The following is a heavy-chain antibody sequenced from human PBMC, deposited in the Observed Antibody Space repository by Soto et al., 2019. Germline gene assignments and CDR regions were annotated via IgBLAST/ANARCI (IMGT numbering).Heavy chain of an antibody. J-gene: IGHJ4*02. Sequence: ASVKVSCKASGYTFTSYAMHWVRQAPGQRLEWMGWINAGNGNTKYSQKFQGRVTITRDTSASTAYMELSSLRSEDTAVYYCARTHTLHGQQLAFDYWGQGTLVTAPQ. CDR2: INAGNGNT. V-gene: IGHV1-3*01. CDR3: ARTHTLHGQQLAFDY. CDR1: GYTFTSYA. D-gene: IGHD6-13*01.